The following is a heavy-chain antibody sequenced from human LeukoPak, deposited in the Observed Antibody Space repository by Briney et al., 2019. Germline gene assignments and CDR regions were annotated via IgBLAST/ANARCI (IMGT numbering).Heavy chain of an antibody. CDR3: ARHVGFITMVRGVINNNWFDP. CDR1: GGSISSGYYY. J-gene: IGHJ5*02. CDR2: IYASGST. D-gene: IGHD3-10*01. Sequence: SETLSLTCSVSGGSISSGYYYWTWIRQPAGKGLEYIGHIYASGSTNYNPSLKSRVTISIDTSKNQFSLKLTSMTAADTAVYYCARHVGFITMVRGVINNNWFDPWGQGTLVTVSS. V-gene: IGHV4-61*09.